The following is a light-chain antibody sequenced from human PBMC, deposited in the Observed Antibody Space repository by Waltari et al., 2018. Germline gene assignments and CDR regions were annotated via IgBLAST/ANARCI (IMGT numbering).Light chain of an antibody. CDR2: QNG. V-gene: IGLV3-1*01. CDR3: QAWDRGTWGV. Sequence: SYDLTQPPSVSVSPGQTARITCPGHELGIRFVCWYQQKPGQSPILVIYQNGRRPSGIPGRFSGSNSGNTATLTISGTQAVDEADYYCQAWDRGTWGVFGGGTRLTVL. CDR1: ELGIRF. J-gene: IGLJ3*02.